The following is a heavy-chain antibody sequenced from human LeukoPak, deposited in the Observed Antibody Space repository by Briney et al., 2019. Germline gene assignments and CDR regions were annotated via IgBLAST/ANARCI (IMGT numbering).Heavy chain of an antibody. J-gene: IGHJ5*02. D-gene: IGHD1-26*01. CDR2: ISSSGSTI. CDR1: GFTFSSYE. Sequence: TGGSLRLSCAASGFTFSSYEINWVRQAPGKGLEWVSYISSSGSTIYYADSVKGRFTISRDNAKNSLYLQMNSLRAEDTAVYYCARVGLGLLGPWGQGTLVTVSS. CDR3: ARVGLGLLGP. V-gene: IGHV3-48*03.